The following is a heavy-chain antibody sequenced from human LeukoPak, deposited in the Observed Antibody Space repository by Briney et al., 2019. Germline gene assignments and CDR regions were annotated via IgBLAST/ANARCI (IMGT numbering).Heavy chain of an antibody. CDR1: GGSISSSSYY. CDR2: IYYSGST. V-gene: IGHV4-39*01. CDR3: ARRGSTATFDY. Sequence: SETLSLTCTVSGGSISSSSYYWGWIRQPPGKGLEWIGSIYYSGSTYYNPSLKSRVTISVDTSKNQFSLKLSSVTAADTAVYYCARRGSTATFDYWGQGTLVTVSS. J-gene: IGHJ4*02. D-gene: IGHD5-18*01.